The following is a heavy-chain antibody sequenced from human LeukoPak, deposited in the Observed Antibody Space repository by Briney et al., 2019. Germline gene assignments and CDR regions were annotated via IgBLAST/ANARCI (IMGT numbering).Heavy chain of an antibody. D-gene: IGHD4-23*01. CDR3: ARDRSYGGVDY. J-gene: IGHJ4*02. Sequence: SETLSLTCTVSGGSISSDDYYWSWIRQAPGKGLEWIGYIYHSGSTYYNPTLKSRVTISVDTSKNQFSLKLSSVTAADTAVYYCARDRSYGGVDYWGQGTLVTVSS. CDR1: GGSISSDDYY. CDR2: IYHSGST. V-gene: IGHV4-30-4*01.